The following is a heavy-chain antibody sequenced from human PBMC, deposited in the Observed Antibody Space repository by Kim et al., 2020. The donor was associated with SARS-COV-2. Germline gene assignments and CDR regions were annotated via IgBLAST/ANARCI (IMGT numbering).Heavy chain of an antibody. V-gene: IGHV4-38-2*02. CDR1: GYSISSGYY. CDR3: ARGYYYDSGGYNFDY. CDR2: IYHSGTT. J-gene: IGHJ4*02. D-gene: IGHD3-22*01. Sequence: SETLSLTCIVSGYSISSGYYWGWIRQPPGKGLELIGIIYHSGTTYYNQSLKSRFTISVDTSKNQFSLKLSSVTAADTAVYYCARGYYYDSGGYNFDYWGQGTLVTVSS.